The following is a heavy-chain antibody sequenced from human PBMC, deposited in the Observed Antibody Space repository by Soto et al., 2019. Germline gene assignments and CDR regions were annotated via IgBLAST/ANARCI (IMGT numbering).Heavy chain of an antibody. V-gene: IGHV1-69*13. D-gene: IGHD2-15*01. Sequence: GASVKVSCKASGGTFSSYAISWVRQAPGQGLEWMGGIIPIFGTANYAQKFQGRVTITADESTSTAYMELSSLRSEDTVVYYCAKRVKVVVAATPHYYYGMDVWGQGTTVTVSS. CDR2: IIPIFGTA. CDR1: GGTFSSYA. J-gene: IGHJ6*02. CDR3: AKRVKVVVAATPHYYYGMDV.